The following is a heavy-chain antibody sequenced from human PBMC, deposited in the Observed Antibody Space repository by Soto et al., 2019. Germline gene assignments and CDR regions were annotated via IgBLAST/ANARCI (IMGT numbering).Heavy chain of an antibody. Sequence: PSETLSLTCAVSGGSISSSNWWSWVRQPPGKGLEWIGEIYHSGSTNYNPSLKSRVTISVDKSKNQFSLKLSSVTAADTAVYYCSRDHYYDSSGYYLGPYYFDYWGQGTLVTVSS. CDR3: SRDHYYDSSGYYLGPYYFDY. J-gene: IGHJ4*02. V-gene: IGHV4-4*02. CDR2: IYHSGST. CDR1: GGSISSSNW. D-gene: IGHD3-22*01.